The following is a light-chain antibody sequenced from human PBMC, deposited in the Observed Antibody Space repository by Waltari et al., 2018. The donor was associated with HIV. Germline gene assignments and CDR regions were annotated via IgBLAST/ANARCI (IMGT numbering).Light chain of an antibody. CDR3: ASWDDSLSGYVV. CDR2: RNN. J-gene: IGLJ2*01. Sequence: QSVLTQPPSASGTPGQRVTISCSGSSSNIGGNYVYWYQQLPGTAPKLLIHRNNQRPSGVPERFSGSKSGTSASMAISGLRSEDEADYYCASWDDSLSGYVVFGGGTKLTVL. CDR1: SSNIGGNY. V-gene: IGLV1-47*01.